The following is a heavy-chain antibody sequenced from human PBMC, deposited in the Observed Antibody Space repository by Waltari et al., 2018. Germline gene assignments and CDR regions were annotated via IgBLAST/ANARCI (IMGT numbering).Heavy chain of an antibody. CDR1: GSTHPDFA. D-gene: IGHD2-2*01. CDR3: ATAPPVVPAAKTAFDP. V-gene: IGHV1-24*01. CDR2: FDPEDGET. Sequence: QVQLVQSGAEVKKPGASVKVSCVVSGSTHPDFAIPWVRQAPGKGLEWVGGFDPEDGETIYAQKFQGRVTMTEDTSTDTAYMELSSLRSDDTAMYYCATAPPVVPAAKTAFDPWGQGTLVTVSS. J-gene: IGHJ5*02.